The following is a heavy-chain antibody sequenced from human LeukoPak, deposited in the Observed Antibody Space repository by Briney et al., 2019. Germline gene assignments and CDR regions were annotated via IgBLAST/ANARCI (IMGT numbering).Heavy chain of an antibody. J-gene: IGHJ6*03. V-gene: IGHV4-61*02. Sequence: PSETLSLTCTVSGGTISSGSYYWSWIRQPTGKGLEWIGRVYSSGSTDYNPSLKSRLSISVDTSKIQFSLRLSSGTVADTAVYYCARGGYSYAKGPYYYYMDVCGKGTTVTISS. D-gene: IGHD5-18*01. CDR1: GGTISSGSYY. CDR2: VYSSGST. CDR3: ARGGYSYAKGPYYYYMDV.